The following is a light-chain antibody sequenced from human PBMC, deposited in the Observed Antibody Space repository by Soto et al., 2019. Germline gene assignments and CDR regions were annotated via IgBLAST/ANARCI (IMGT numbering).Light chain of an antibody. CDR1: SSNIGSNA. CDR3: AGWDDSLRGYV. CDR2: NTN. V-gene: IGLV1-44*01. Sequence: QSVLSQPPSASGTPGQRVTISCSGSSSNIGSNAVNWYQHLPGTAPKLLIYNTNQRPSGVPDRFSASKSGTSASLAISGLHSEDEADYYCAGWDDSLRGYVFGSGTKLTVL. J-gene: IGLJ1*01.